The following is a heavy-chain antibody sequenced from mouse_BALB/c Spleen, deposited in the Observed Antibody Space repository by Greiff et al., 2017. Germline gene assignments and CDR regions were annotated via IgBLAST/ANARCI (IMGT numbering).Heavy chain of an antibody. CDR3: ARLRRYYAMDY. CDR2: IDPANGNT. V-gene: IGHV14-3*02. Sequence: EVKVVESGAELVKPGASVKLSCTASGFNIKDTYMHWVKQRPEQGLEWIGRIDPANGNTKYDPKFQGKATITADTSSNTAYLQLSSLTSEDTAVYYCARLRRYYAMDYWGQGTSVTVSS. CDR1: GFNIKDTY. D-gene: IGHD2-12*01. J-gene: IGHJ4*01.